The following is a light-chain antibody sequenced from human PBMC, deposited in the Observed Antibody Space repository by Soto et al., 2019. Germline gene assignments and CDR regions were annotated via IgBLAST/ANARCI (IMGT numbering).Light chain of an antibody. V-gene: IGKV3-20*01. CDR2: GAS. J-gene: IGKJ2*01. CDR1: QSVASSY. Sequence: EIVLTQSPGTLSLSPGEGATLSCRASQSVASSYLAWYQQKPGQAPRLIIYGASNRATGTPDRLSGGGSRTDFTLTISRLEPEDFAVYYCQQYGSSSFTFGQGTKLEI. CDR3: QQYGSSSFT.